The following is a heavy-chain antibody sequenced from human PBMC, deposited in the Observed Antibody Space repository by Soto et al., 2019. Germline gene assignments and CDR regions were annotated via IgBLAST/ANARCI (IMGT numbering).Heavy chain of an antibody. CDR1: GFTLSSYW. CDR2: TRQDGGQS. CDR3: VRGGSTGWRFDS. D-gene: IGHD6-19*01. Sequence: PGGSLRLSCEASGFTLSSYWMSWIRQAPGKGLEWVANTRQDGGQSYLVDSVQGRFTISRDNAKNSVYLQMNSLRAEDTAVYYCVRGGSTGWRFDSWGQGTLVTVSS. V-gene: IGHV3-7*01. J-gene: IGHJ4*02.